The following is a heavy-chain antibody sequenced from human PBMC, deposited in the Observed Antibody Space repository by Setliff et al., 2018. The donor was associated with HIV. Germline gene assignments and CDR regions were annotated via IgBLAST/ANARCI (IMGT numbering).Heavy chain of an antibody. V-gene: IGHV3-15*01. J-gene: IGHJ4*02. CDR1: EFTFSNAW. CDR3: TRAIITMIRGVIALDS. CDR2: IKSKTDGGTT. Sequence: GGSLRLSCAVSEFTFSNAWMSWVRQAPGKGLEWVGRIKSKTDGGTTDSAAPVKGRFTISRDDSKSIAYLQMNSLKTEDTAVYYCTRAIITMIRGVIALDSWGRGALVTVSS. D-gene: IGHD3-10*01.